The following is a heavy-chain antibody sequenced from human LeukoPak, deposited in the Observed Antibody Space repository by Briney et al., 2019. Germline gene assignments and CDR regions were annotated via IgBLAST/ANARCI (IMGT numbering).Heavy chain of an antibody. CDR1: GFTFSGSP. CDR2: IRSKANGYAT. Sequence: GGSLRLSCAASGFTFSGSPMHWVRQASRKGLEWVGRIRSKANGYATAYAASVRGRFTVSRDDSKNTAYLQMNSLKTEDTAVYYCTSWGGIAVGYYMDVWGKGTTVTVSS. V-gene: IGHV3-73*01. J-gene: IGHJ6*03. CDR3: TSWGGIAVGYYMDV. D-gene: IGHD6-19*01.